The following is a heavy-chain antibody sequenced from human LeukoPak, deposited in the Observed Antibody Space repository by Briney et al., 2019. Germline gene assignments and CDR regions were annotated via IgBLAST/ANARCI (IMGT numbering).Heavy chain of an antibody. CDR2: ISWDGGST. V-gene: IGHV3-43D*03. Sequence: GGSLRLSCAASGFTFDDYAMHWVRQAPGKGLEWVSLISWDGGSTYYADSVKGRFTISRDNAKNSLYLQMNSLRAEDTALYYCAKDRSLVGQLWGGGLDYWGQGTLVTVSS. CDR1: GFTFDDYA. CDR3: AKDRSLVGQLWGGGLDY. D-gene: IGHD5-18*01. J-gene: IGHJ4*02.